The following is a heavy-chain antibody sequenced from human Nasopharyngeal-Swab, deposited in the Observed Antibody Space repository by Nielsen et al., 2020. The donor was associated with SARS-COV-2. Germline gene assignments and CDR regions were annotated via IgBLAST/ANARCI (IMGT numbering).Heavy chain of an antibody. D-gene: IGHD2-2*01. J-gene: IGHJ1*01. Sequence: GESLKISCAVSGLTVSSTYMSWVRQAPGKGLEWVSVTEIGGTTHYADSVKGRLSISRDSSTNTLYLQMNNVRAEDTAVYYRARDLGGGYCTTTNCPGSWGQGTLVTVSS. CDR2: TEIGGTT. V-gene: IGHV3-53*01. CDR3: ARDLGGGYCTTTNCPGS. CDR1: GLTVSSTY.